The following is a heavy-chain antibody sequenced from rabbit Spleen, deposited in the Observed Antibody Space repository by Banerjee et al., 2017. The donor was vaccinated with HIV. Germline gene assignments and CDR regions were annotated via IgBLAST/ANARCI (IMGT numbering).Heavy chain of an antibody. CDR1: GFSFSDRDV. CDR2: IGAGISYTI. CDR3: ARDTGTSFSSYGMDL. J-gene: IGHJ6*01. D-gene: IGHD7-1*01. Sequence: QEQLVESGGGLVQPEGSLTLTCKASGFSFSDRDVMCWVRQAPGKGLEWIACIGAGISYTIYYATWAKGRFTISKTSSTTVTLQMTSLTAADTATYFCARDTGTSFSSYGMDLWGQGTLVTVS. V-gene: IGHV1S45*01.